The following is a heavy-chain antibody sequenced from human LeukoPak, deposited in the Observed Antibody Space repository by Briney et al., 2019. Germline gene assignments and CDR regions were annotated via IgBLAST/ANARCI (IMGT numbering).Heavy chain of an antibody. CDR2: IVSDGSST. Sequence: GGSLRLSCAASGFSFSDYAMHWVRRSPGKGLEYVSAIVSDGSSTYYANSVKGRFTISRDNSKNTLYPQMDSLRAEDMAVYYCARVGYCSRTTCYRLGAFDIWGQGTMVTVSS. CDR1: GFSFSDYA. J-gene: IGHJ3*02. V-gene: IGHV3-64*01. D-gene: IGHD2-2*02. CDR3: ARVGYCSRTTCYRLGAFDI.